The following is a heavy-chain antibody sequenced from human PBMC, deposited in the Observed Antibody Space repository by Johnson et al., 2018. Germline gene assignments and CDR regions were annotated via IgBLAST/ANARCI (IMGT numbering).Heavy chain of an antibody. CDR2: INHDGSS. V-gene: IGHV3-74*03. D-gene: IGHD2-15*01. CDR3: ARDGCSGGTCYFKNYMDV. Sequence: EQLQESGEGTVQPRGSMRLSCAASGFTFSIYWMHWVRQVPGKGAVWLSRINHDGSSTYADSVRGRFTISRDNTKNTVSLQMNNLRSDDTAVYYCARDGCSGGTCYFKNYMDVWGKGTTVTVSS. J-gene: IGHJ6*03. CDR1: GFTFSIYW.